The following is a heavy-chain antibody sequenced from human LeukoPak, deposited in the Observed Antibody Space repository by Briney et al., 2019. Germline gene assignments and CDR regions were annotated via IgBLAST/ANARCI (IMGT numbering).Heavy chain of an antibody. D-gene: IGHD3-10*01. Sequence: ASETLSLTCTVSGDSIGSYYWTWIRQPPGKGLEWIGNILISGSTNYTPSLKSRITISVDPSKNQFSLKLSSVTAADTAVYYCARVRTMVRHAAWFDPWGQGTLVTVSS. CDR1: GDSIGSYY. J-gene: IGHJ5*02. V-gene: IGHV4-4*09. CDR2: ILISGST. CDR3: ARVRTMVRHAAWFDP.